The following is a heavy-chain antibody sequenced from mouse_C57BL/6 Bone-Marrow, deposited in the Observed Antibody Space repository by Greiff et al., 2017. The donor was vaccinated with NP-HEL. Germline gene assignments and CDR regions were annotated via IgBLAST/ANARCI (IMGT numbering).Heavy chain of an antibody. CDR1: GFTFSSYG. CDR3: ASFARDFDY. V-gene: IGHV5-6*01. CDR2: ISSGGSYT. J-gene: IGHJ2*01. Sequence: VQLKESGGDLVKPGGSLKLSCAASGFTFSSYGMSWVRPTPDKRLEWVATISSGGSYTYYPDSVKGRFTISRDNAKNTLYLQMSSLKSEDTAMYYCASFARDFDYWGQGTTLTVSS.